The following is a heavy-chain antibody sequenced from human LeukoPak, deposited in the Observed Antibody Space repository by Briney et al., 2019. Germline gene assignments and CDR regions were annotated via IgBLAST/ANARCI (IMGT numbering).Heavy chain of an antibody. CDR3: ARGVNYYDSSGYYAYYFDY. Sequence: SETLSLTCTVSGGSISSYYWSWIRQPPGKGLEWIGDIYYSGSTNYNPSLKSRVTISVDTSKNQFSLKLSSVTAADTAVYYCARGVNYYDSSGYYAYYFDYWGQGTLVTVSS. CDR2: IYYSGST. V-gene: IGHV4-59*01. CDR1: GGSISSYY. D-gene: IGHD3-22*01. J-gene: IGHJ4*02.